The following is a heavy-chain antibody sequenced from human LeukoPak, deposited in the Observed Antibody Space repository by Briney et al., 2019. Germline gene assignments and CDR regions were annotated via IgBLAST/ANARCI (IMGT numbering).Heavy chain of an antibody. Sequence: PGRSLRLSCAASGFTFSSYAMHWVRQAPGKGLEWVAVISYDGSNKYYADSVKGRFTISRDNSKNTLYLQMNSLRAEDTAVYYCARWVLYSSSWFDYWGQGTLVTVSS. CDR1: GFTFSSYA. CDR2: ISYDGSNK. J-gene: IGHJ4*02. V-gene: IGHV3-30-3*01. D-gene: IGHD6-13*01. CDR3: ARWVLYSSSWFDY.